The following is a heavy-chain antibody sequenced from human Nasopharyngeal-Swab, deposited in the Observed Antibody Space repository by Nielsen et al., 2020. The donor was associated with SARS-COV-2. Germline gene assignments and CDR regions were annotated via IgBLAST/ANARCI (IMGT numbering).Heavy chain of an antibody. J-gene: IGHJ4*02. Sequence: GSLKISCAASGFTFSSYEMNWVRQAPGKGLEWVSYISSRGSTIYYADSVKGRVTISRDNAKNSLYLQMNSLRAEDTAVYYCARMITFGGVLDYWGQGTLVTVSS. D-gene: IGHD3-16*01. CDR2: ISSRGSTI. CDR1: GFTFSSYE. CDR3: ARMITFGGVLDY. V-gene: IGHV3-48*03.